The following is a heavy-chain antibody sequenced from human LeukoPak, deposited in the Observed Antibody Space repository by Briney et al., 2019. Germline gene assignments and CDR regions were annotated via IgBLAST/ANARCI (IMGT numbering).Heavy chain of an antibody. J-gene: IGHJ6*03. CDR2: ISTSSSFI. CDR3: ARYLDPVEYYYMDV. V-gene: IGHV3-21*01. D-gene: IGHD2-15*01. CDR1: GFTFSTYS. Sequence: GGALRLSCEASGFTFSTYSMNWVRQAPGKGLEWISSISTSSSFIYYADSVRGRFTISRDNAKSSLYLQMNSLRAEDAAVYYCARYLDPVEYYYMDVWGKGTSVTVSS.